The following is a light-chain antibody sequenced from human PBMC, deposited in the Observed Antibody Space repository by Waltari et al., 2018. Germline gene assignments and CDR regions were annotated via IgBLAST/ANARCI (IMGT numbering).Light chain of an antibody. Sequence: QSALTQPASVSGSPGQSITISCTGTSSDVGAYDFVSWYQQHPGKAPQLLIYAVTSRPSGISDHFSGSTSGNTASLTISGLQTEDEADYYCSSYTSSSTYVFGTGTKVTVL. J-gene: IGLJ1*01. CDR1: SSDVGAYDF. CDR2: AVT. CDR3: SSYTSSSTYV. V-gene: IGLV2-14*03.